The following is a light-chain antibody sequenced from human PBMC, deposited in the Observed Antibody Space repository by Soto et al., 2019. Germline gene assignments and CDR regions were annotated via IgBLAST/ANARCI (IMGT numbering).Light chain of an antibody. J-gene: IGLJ1*01. CDR1: SSDVGAYIF. V-gene: IGLV2-14*03. CDR3: VSFTTSRSYV. Sequence: QLVLTQPASVSGSPGQSITISCTGTSSDVGAYIFVSWYQQHPGKAPKLMIYDIINRPSGVSNRFSGSKSGNTASLTISGLQAEDEADYYCVSFTTSRSYVFGTGTKLTVL. CDR2: DII.